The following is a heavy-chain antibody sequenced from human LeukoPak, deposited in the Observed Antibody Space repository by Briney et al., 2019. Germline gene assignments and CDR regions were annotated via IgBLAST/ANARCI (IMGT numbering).Heavy chain of an antibody. CDR1: GFTFSNYG. J-gene: IGHJ4*02. V-gene: IGHV3-30*02. CDR2: MRYDGSNK. Sequence: GGSLRLSCAASGFTFSNYGMHWVRQAPGKGLEWVAFMRYDGSNKYYADSVKGRFTISRDNSKNTLYLQMNSLRAEDTAVYYCAKDSYYCSGGSCSYGFDYWGQGTLVTVSS. CDR3: AKDSYYCSGGSCSYGFDY. D-gene: IGHD2-15*01.